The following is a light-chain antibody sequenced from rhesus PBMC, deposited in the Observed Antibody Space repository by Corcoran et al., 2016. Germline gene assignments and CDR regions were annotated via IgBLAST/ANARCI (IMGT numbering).Light chain of an antibody. V-gene: IGKV1-74*01. Sequence: DIQMTQSPSSLSASVGDRVTITCRASENVKNYLNWYQQKPGKAPKLLSYKASTLQSGVHSRCSGSGSGTDYTFTISSLQPEDVATYYCHHGYGTPPLTFGGGTKVELQ. CDR2: KAS. CDR1: ENVKNY. J-gene: IGKJ4*01. CDR3: HHGYGTPPLT.